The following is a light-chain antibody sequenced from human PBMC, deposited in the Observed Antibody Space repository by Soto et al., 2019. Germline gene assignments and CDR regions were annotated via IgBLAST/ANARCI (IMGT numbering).Light chain of an antibody. Sequence: QSALTQPASVSGSPGQSITISCTGTSSDVGGYNYVSWYQQHPGKAPKLMIYDVSYRPSGVSNRFSGSKSGNTASLTISALQADDEDDYYCSSYTSSSTVVFGGGTKLTVL. J-gene: IGLJ3*02. CDR1: SSDVGGYNY. CDR2: DVS. V-gene: IGLV2-14*03. CDR3: SSYTSSSTVV.